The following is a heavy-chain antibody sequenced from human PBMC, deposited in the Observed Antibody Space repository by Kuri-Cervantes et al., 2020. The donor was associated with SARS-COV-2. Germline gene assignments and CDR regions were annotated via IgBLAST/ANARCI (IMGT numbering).Heavy chain of an antibody. D-gene: IGHD6-19*01. V-gene: IGHV3-74*01. CDR2: INSDGSST. Sequence: GESLKISCAASGFTFSSCWMHWVRQAPGKGLVWVSRINSDGSSTSYADSVKGRFTISRDNAKNTLYLQMNSLRAEDTAVYYCARDTYSSGWHGGWFDPWGQGTLVTVSS. CDR3: ARDTYSSGWHGGWFDP. J-gene: IGHJ5*02. CDR1: GFTFSSCW.